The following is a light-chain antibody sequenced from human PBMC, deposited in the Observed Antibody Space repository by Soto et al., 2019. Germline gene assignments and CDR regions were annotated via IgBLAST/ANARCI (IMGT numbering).Light chain of an antibody. V-gene: IGKV3-15*01. CDR3: KQYNDWPRT. J-gene: IGKJ1*01. Sequence: EIVMTQSPATLSVSPGESATLSCRASQSVSNNLTWYQQKPGQPPRLLIYGASTRATGVPGRFSASGSATELRITMRRMLSEDFAVYYCKQYNDWPRTFGQGTKVDIK. CDR1: QSVSNN. CDR2: GAS.